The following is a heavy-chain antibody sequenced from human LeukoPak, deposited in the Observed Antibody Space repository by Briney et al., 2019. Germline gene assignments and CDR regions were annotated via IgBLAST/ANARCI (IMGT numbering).Heavy chain of an antibody. CDR2: IYYSGST. CDR1: GGSISSYY. CDR3: AGEWLQWMGAFDI. Sequence: PSETLSLTCTVSGGSISSYYWSWIRQPPGQGLEWIGYIYYSGSTTYNPSLKGRVTISVDTSKNQCSLKLSSVTAAGTAVYYCAGEWLQWMGAFDIWGQGTMVTVSS. V-gene: IGHV4-59*01. J-gene: IGHJ3*02. D-gene: IGHD5-24*01.